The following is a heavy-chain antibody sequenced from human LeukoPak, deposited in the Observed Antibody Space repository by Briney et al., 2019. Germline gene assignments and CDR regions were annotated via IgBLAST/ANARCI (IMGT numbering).Heavy chain of an antibody. CDR1: GFTFSSDE. V-gene: IGHV3-48*03. Sequence: GGSLRLSXAASGFTFSSDEMNWVRQAPGKGLQWISYINTDGATIYYADSVKGRFTISRDNAKNSLYLQMNSLRAEDTAVYYCARGYDSWDSWGQGTLVTVSS. CDR3: ARGYDSWDS. D-gene: IGHD3-16*01. J-gene: IGHJ4*02. CDR2: INTDGATI.